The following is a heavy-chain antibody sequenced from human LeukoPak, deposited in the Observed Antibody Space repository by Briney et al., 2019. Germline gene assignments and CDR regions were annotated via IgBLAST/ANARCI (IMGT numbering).Heavy chain of an antibody. CDR2: IIPIFGTA. V-gene: IGHV1-69*13. D-gene: IGHD3-10*01. CDR3: AREGTYYYSSGSYYVDY. Sequence: ASVKVSCKASGGAFSSYAISWVRQAPGQGLEWMGGIIPIFGTANYAQKFQGRVTITADESTSTAYMGLSSLRSEDTAVYYCAREGTYYYSSGSYYVDYWGQGTLVTVSS. J-gene: IGHJ4*02. CDR1: GGAFSSYA.